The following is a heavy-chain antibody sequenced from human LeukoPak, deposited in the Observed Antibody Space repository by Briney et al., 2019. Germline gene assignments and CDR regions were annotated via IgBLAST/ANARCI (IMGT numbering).Heavy chain of an antibody. Sequence: GGSLRLSCAASGFTVSGNYMSWVRQAPGKGLEWVSVIYSGGNTYYADSVKGRFTISRDNSKNMLYLQMNSLRAEDTAVYYCARSYCSGGSCFPTYFQHWGQGTLVTVSS. D-gene: IGHD2-15*01. J-gene: IGHJ1*01. V-gene: IGHV3-53*01. CDR1: GFTVSGNY. CDR2: IYSGGNT. CDR3: ARSYCSGGSCFPTYFQH.